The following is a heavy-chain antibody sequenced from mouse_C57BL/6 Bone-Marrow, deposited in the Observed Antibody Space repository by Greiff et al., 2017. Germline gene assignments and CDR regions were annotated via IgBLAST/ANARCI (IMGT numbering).Heavy chain of an antibody. J-gene: IGHJ4*01. CDR1: GYSFTDYN. V-gene: IGHV1-39*01. D-gene: IGHD1-1*01. CDR3: AALYYYGSSYGYYAMDY. Sequence: EVQLQQSGPELVKPGASVKISCKASGYSFTDYNMNWVKQSNGKSLEWIGVINPNYGTTSYNQKFKGKATLTVDQSSSTAYMQLNSLTSEDSAVYYCAALYYYGSSYGYYAMDYWGQGTSVTVSS. CDR2: INPNYGTT.